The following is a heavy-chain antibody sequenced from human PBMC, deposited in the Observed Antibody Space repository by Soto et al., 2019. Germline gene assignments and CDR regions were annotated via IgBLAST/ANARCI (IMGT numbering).Heavy chain of an antibody. CDR3: ARLNPPEGGVIISRVYWFDP. D-gene: IGHD3-10*01. Sequence: ASVKVSCKASGYTFTSYGISLVRQAPGQGLEWMGWISAYNGNTNYAQKLQGRVTMTTDTSTSTAYMELRSLRSDDTAVYYCARLNPPEGGVIISRVYWFDPWGQGTLVTVSS. V-gene: IGHV1-18*01. CDR1: GYTFTSYG. CDR2: ISAYNGNT. J-gene: IGHJ5*02.